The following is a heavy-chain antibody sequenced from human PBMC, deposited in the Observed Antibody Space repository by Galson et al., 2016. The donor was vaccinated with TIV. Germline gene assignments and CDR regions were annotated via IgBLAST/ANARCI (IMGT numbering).Heavy chain of an antibody. Sequence: QSGAEVTKPGESLKISCKDSGYNFRSYWITWVRQMPGKGFEWLGIIFPNDSDIRYSPYFRGLVTMSADKSTSTAYLQCSSLKASDTAMYYCARMSLLGALDVCGQGTMVIVSS. CDR1: GYNFRSYW. CDR3: ARMSLLGALDV. J-gene: IGHJ3*01. CDR2: IFPNDSDI. V-gene: IGHV5-51*03. D-gene: IGHD3-16*01.